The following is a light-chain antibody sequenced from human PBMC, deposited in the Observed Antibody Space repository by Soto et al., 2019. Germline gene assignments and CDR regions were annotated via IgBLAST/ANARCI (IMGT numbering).Light chain of an antibody. CDR1: QSVSSSY. J-gene: IGKJ1*01. CDR2: GAS. CDR3: QHYGRSPPSWT. V-gene: IGKV3-20*01. Sequence: ETVLTQSPGTLSLSPGERATLSCRASQSVSSSYLAWYQQKPGQAPRLLIYGASSRATGIPDRFSGSGSGTEFTLSISRLEPEDFAVYYCQHYGRSPPSWTFGQGTKVEIK.